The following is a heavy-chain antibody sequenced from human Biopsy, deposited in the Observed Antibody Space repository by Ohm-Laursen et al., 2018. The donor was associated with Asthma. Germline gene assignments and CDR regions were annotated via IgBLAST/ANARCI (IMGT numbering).Heavy chain of an antibody. V-gene: IGHV1-18*01. Sequence: ASVKVSCKTSGYTFNGAGITWVRQAPGQGLEWMGWISVYNGNTKVAQKLQDRVTMITDTSTSTAYMGLRSLRSDDTAVYFCARAVDYSHYYGIDVWGQGTTVTVS. CDR1: GYTFNGAG. D-gene: IGHD3-10*01. CDR3: ARAVDYSHYYGIDV. CDR2: ISVYNGNT. J-gene: IGHJ6*02.